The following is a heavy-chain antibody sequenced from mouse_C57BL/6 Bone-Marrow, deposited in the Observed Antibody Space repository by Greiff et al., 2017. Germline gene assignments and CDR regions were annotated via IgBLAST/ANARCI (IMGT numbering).Heavy chain of an antibody. CDR1: GYAFSSSW. D-gene: IGHD4-1*01. J-gene: IGHJ3*01. Sequence: QVHVKQSGPELVKPGASVKISCKASGYAFSSSWMNWVKQRPGKGLEWIGRIYPGDGDTTYNGKFKGKATLTADKSSSTAYMQLSSLTSEDSAVYFCASEGLTGPWFAYWGQGTLVTVSA. V-gene: IGHV1-82*01. CDR3: ASEGLTGPWFAY. CDR2: IYPGDGDT.